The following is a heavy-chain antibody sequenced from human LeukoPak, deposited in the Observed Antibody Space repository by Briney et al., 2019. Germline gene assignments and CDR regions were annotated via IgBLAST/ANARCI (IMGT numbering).Heavy chain of an antibody. V-gene: IGHV3-21*01. CDR1: GFTFSSYS. CDR2: ISSSSSYI. CDR3: ARVGNNYYDSSGYSTDAFDI. Sequence: GGSRRLSGGASGFTFSSYSMNWVRQAPGKGLDWVSSISSSSSYIYYADSVKGRFRISRDNAKNSLYLQMNSLRAEDTAVYYCARVGNNYYDSSGYSTDAFDIWGQGTMVTVSS. J-gene: IGHJ3*02. D-gene: IGHD3-22*01.